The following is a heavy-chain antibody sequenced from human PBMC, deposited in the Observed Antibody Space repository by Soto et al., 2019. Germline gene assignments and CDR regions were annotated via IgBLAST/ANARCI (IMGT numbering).Heavy chain of an antibody. Sequence: SETLSLTCTVSGGSIRSGGYYLSWIRQHPGKGLEWIGYIYYSGSTYYNPSLKSRVTISVDTSKNQFSLKLSSVTAADTAVYYCARRGGPWAYSSSSRYYYYMDVWGKGTTVTVSS. CDR2: IYYSGST. D-gene: IGHD6-6*01. J-gene: IGHJ6*03. V-gene: IGHV4-31*03. CDR3: ARRGGPWAYSSSSRYYYYMDV. CDR1: GGSIRSGGYY.